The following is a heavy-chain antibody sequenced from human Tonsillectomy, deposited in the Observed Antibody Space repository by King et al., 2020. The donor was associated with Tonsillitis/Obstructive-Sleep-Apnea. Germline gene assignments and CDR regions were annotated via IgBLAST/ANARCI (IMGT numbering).Heavy chain of an antibody. Sequence: VQLVESGGVVVQPGGSLRLSCAASGFTFDDYTMHWVRQAPGKGLEWVSLISWDGGSTYYADSVKGRFTISRDNSKNSLYLQMNSLRTEDTALYYCAKDSLAAPGGYMDVWGKGTTVTVSS. CDR2: ISWDGGST. CDR1: GFTFDDYT. CDR3: AKDSLAAPGGYMDV. V-gene: IGHV3-43*01. J-gene: IGHJ6*03. D-gene: IGHD6-6*01.